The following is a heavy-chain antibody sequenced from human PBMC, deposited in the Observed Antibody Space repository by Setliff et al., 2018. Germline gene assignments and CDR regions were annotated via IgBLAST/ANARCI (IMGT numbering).Heavy chain of an antibody. Sequence: GASVKVSCKASGYTFSSYGVHWVRQAPGQRLEWMGWINAANGNTKYSQKFQGRVTITRDTSASTVHMELSSLRYEDTAVFYCASADVVVAPWGQGTLVTVSS. CDR3: ASADVVVAP. D-gene: IGHD2-21*01. CDR1: GYTFSSYG. V-gene: IGHV1-3*01. CDR2: INAANGNT. J-gene: IGHJ4*02.